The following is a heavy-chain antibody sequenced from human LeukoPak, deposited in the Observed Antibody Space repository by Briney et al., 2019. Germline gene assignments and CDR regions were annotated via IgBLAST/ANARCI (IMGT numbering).Heavy chain of an antibody. V-gene: IGHV4-4*07. CDR1: GGSISSYY. Sequence: SETLSLTCTVSGGSISSYYWSWIWQPAGKGLEWIGRIYTSGSTNYNPSLKSRVTMSVDTSKNQFSLKLSSVTAADTAVYYCARSIAVAGKVNYFDYWGQGTLVTVSS. J-gene: IGHJ4*02. D-gene: IGHD6-19*01. CDR2: IYTSGST. CDR3: ARSIAVAGKVNYFDY.